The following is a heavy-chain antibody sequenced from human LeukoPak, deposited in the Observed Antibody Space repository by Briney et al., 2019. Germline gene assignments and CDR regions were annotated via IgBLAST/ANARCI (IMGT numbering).Heavy chain of an antibody. CDR2: ISYDGSNK. D-gene: IGHD2-2*01. J-gene: IGHJ6*02. Sequence: GRSLRLSCAASGFTFSSYAMHWVRQAPGKGLEWVAVISYDGSNKYHADSVKGRFTISRDNSKNTLYLQMNSLRAEDTAVYYCARDSRLGYCSSTSCRLYYGMDVWGQGTTVTVSS. CDR1: GFTFSSYA. V-gene: IGHV3-30*04. CDR3: ARDSRLGYCSSTSCRLYYGMDV.